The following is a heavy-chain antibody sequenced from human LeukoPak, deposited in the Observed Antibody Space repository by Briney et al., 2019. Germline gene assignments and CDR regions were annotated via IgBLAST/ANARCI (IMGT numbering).Heavy chain of an antibody. V-gene: IGHV4-31*03. CDR3: ARADSNYAGYFDY. CDR2: IYYSGST. CDR1: GGSISSGGYY. J-gene: IGHJ4*02. D-gene: IGHD4-11*01. Sequence: PSETLSLTCTVSGGSISSGGYYWSWIRQHPGKGLEWIGYIYYSGSTYYNPSLKSRVTISVDTSKNQFSLKLSSVTAADTAVYYCARADSNYAGYFDYWGQGTLVTVPS.